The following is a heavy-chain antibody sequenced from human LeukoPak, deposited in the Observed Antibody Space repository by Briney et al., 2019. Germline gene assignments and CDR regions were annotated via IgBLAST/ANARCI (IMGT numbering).Heavy chain of an antibody. CDR3: ARRGRYGSGSYFDY. Sequence: SETLSLTCTVSGGSISSSSYYWDWIRQSPGKGLEWIGSIYYSGSTYYNPSLKSRVTISVDTSKNQFSLKLSSVTAADTAVYYCARRGRYGSGSYFDYWGQGTLVTVSS. CDR2: IYYSGST. D-gene: IGHD3-10*01. V-gene: IGHV4-39*01. J-gene: IGHJ4*02. CDR1: GGSISSSSYY.